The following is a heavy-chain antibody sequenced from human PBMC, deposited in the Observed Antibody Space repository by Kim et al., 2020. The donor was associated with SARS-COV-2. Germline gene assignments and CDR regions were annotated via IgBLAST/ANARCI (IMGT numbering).Heavy chain of an antibody. J-gene: IGHJ4*02. CDR2: ISWNSGSI. Sequence: GGSLRLSCAASGFTFDDYAMHWVRQAPGKGLEWVSGISWNSGSIGYADSVKGRFTISRDNAKNSLYLQMNSLRAEDTALYYCAKDMGEEAEVANFDYWGQGTLVTVSS. V-gene: IGHV3-9*01. CDR1: GFTFDDYA. D-gene: IGHD3-16*01. CDR3: AKDMGEEAEVANFDY.